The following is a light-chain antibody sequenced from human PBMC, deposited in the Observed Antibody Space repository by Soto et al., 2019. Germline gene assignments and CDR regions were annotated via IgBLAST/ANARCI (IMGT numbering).Light chain of an antibody. CDR2: SNN. CDR3: AAWDDSLNEEV. V-gene: IGLV1-44*01. CDR1: SSNIGSNT. J-gene: IGLJ1*01. Sequence: QSVLTQPPSASGTPGQRVTISCSGSSSNIGSNTVNWYQQLPGTAPNLLIYSNNQRPSGVPDRFSGSKSGTSASLAISGLQSEDEADYYCAAWDDSLNEEVFGTGTKLTVL.